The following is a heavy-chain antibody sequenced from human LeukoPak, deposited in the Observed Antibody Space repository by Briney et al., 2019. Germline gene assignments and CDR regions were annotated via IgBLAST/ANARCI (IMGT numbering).Heavy chain of an antibody. CDR3: ARDVGYCSSTSCYGLDY. D-gene: IGHD2-2*03. CDR1: GYTFTSYG. Sequence: ASVKVSCKASGYTFTSYGISWVRQAPGQGLEWMGWISAYNGNTNYAQKLQGRVTMTTDTSTSTAYMELRSLRSDDTAVYYCARDVGYCSSTSCYGLDYWGQGTLVTVSS. J-gene: IGHJ4*02. CDR2: ISAYNGNT. V-gene: IGHV1-18*01.